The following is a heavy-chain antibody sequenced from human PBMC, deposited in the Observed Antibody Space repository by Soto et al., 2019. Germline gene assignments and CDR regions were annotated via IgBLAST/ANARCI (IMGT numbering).Heavy chain of an antibody. D-gene: IGHD2-15*01. CDR1: GFTFSSYS. V-gene: IGHV3-48*01. CDR2: ISSSSSTK. J-gene: IGHJ4*02. Sequence: EVQVVESGGGLVQPGGSLRLSCAGSGFTFSSYSMNWVRQAPGKGMEWVSYISSSSSTKFYADSVKGRFTISRDNARNALYLPMNSLRAEDTAVYYCARDIDGGGQGTLVTVSS. CDR3: ARDIDG.